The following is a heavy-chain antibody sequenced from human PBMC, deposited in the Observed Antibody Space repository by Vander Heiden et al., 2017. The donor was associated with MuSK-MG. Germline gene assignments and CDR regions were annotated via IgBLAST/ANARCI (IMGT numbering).Heavy chain of an antibody. CDR3: ARDVFRVLERLPQPRYWCDP. CDR1: GGSISSSSYY. CDR2: IYYSGST. Sequence: FSGGSISSSSYYWGWIRQPPGKGLEWIGNIYYSGSTYYNPSLKSRITISLDPSRNQFSLRLSSVTAADTAVYYCARDVFRVLERLPQPRYWCDPWGKGTLGAVSS. D-gene: IGHD3-3*01. J-gene: IGHJ5*02. V-gene: IGHV4-39*07.